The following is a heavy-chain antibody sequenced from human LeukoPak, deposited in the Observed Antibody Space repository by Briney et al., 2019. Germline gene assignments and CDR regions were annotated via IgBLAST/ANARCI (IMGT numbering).Heavy chain of an antibody. CDR2: ISAYNGNT. V-gene: IGHV1-18*01. Sequence: ASVKVSCKASGYTFTSYGISWVRQAPGQGLEWMGWISAYNGNTNYAQKLQGRVTMTTDTSTSTAYMELRSLRTDDTAVYYCARFNSGWYGVGFDYWGQGTLVTVSS. D-gene: IGHD6-19*01. CDR1: GYTFTSYG. CDR3: ARFNSGWYGVGFDY. J-gene: IGHJ4*02.